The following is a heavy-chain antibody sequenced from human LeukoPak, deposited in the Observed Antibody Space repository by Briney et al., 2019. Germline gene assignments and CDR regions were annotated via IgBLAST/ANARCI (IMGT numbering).Heavy chain of an antibody. CDR2: IYYDGYNR. V-gene: IGHV3-33*01. D-gene: IGHD3-10*01. CDR1: GFTFSIDG. CDR3: ARAGGSESFDI. J-gene: IGHJ3*02. Sequence: GGSLRLSCAASGFTFSIDGLHWVRQAPGKGLEWVAVIYYDGYNRYHGDSVKGRFTISRDNSKNMMYLQMDSLSPEDTAVYYCARAGGSESFDIWGPGTMVTVSS.